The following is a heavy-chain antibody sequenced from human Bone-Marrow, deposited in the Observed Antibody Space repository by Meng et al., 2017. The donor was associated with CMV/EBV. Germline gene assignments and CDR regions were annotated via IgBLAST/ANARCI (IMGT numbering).Heavy chain of an antibody. CDR1: GFTVSSNY. CDR2: IYSGGST. CDR3: GKDASPSGWYEEY. J-gene: IGHJ4*02. V-gene: IGHV3-53*01. D-gene: IGHD6-19*01. Sequence: GGSLRLSCAASGFTVSSNYMSWVRQAPGKGLEWVSVIYSGGSTYYADSVKGRFTISRDNSKNTVYLQMNSLRGEDTAIYYCGKDASPSGWYEEYWGQGTLVAVSS.